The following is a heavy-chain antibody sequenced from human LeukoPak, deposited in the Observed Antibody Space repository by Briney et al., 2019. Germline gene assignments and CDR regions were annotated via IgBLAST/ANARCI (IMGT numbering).Heavy chain of an antibody. CDR2: INHSGST. Sequence: PSETLSLTCAVYGGSFSGYYWSWIRQPPGKGLEWMGEINHSGSTNYNPSLKSRVTISVDTSKNQFSLKLSSVTAADTAVYYCARRVYNMDVWGKGTTVTVSS. J-gene: IGHJ6*03. V-gene: IGHV4-34*01. CDR3: ARRVYNMDV. D-gene: IGHD6-13*01. CDR1: GGSFSGYY.